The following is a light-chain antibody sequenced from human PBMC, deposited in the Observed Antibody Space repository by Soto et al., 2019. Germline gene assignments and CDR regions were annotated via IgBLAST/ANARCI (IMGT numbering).Light chain of an antibody. CDR3: QQYNRYSWT. CDR1: QSISSW. V-gene: IGKV1-5*03. J-gene: IGKJ1*01. Sequence: DIQMTQSPSTLSAAVGVRVTITCRASQSISSWLAWYQQKPGKAPKVLIYKASSLESGVPSRFSGSGSGTEFTLTISSLQPDDLATYYCQQYNRYSWTFGQGTKVEIK. CDR2: KAS.